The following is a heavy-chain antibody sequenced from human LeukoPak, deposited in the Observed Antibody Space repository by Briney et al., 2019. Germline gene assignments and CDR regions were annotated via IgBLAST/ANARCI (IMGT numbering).Heavy chain of an antibody. CDR3: ARDCSSTSCLEAFQH. CDR1: GFTFSSYS. J-gene: IGHJ1*01. V-gene: IGHV3-21*01. Sequence: PGGSLRLSCAASGFTFSSYSMNWVRQAPGKGLEWVSSISSSSSYICYADSVKGRFTISRDNAKNSLYLQMNSLRAEDTAVYYCARDCSSTSCLEAFQHWGQGTLVTVSS. D-gene: IGHD2-2*01. CDR2: ISSSSSYI.